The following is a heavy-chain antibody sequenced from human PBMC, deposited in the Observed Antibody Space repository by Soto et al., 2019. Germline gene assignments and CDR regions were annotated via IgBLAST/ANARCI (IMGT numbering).Heavy chain of an antibody. CDR2: ISGSGGST. J-gene: IGHJ6*03. Sequence: EVQLLESGGGLVQPGGSLRLSCAASGFTFSSYAMSWVRQAPGKGLEWVSAISGSGGSTYYADSVKGRFTISRDNSKNTLYLQMNSLRAEDTAVYNCTTQSHGHASYCYYNMDVWGKGTTVTVSS. V-gene: IGHV3-23*01. CDR3: TTQSHGHASYCYYNMDV. CDR1: GFTFSSYA.